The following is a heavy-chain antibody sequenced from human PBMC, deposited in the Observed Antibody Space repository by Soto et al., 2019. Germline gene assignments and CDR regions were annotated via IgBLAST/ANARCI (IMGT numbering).Heavy chain of an antibody. J-gene: IGHJ4*02. V-gene: IGHV3-9*01. CDR1: GFTFDDYA. CDR2: ISWNSGSI. D-gene: IGHD6-13*01. Sequence: TGGSLRLSCAASGFTFDDYAMHWVRQAPGKGLEWVSGISWNSGSIGYADSVKGRFTVSRDNAKNSLYLRMNSLRAEDTALYYCAKAPGPKQLVPNYFDYWGQGMLVTVSS. CDR3: AKAPGPKQLVPNYFDY.